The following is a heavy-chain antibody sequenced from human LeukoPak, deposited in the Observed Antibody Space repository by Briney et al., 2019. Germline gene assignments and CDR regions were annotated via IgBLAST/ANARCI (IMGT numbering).Heavy chain of an antibody. Sequence: SVKVSCKASGGTFSSYAISWVRQAPGQGLEWMGGIIPIFGTANYAQKFQGRVTITADESTSTAYVELSSLRSEDTAVYYCARGTDYGEYYFDYWGQGTLVTVSS. V-gene: IGHV1-69*13. CDR1: GGTFSSYA. CDR2: IIPIFGTA. CDR3: ARGTDYGEYYFDY. D-gene: IGHD4-17*01. J-gene: IGHJ4*02.